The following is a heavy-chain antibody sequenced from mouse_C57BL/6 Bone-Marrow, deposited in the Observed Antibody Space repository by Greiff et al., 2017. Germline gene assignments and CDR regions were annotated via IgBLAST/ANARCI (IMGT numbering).Heavy chain of an antibody. CDR1: GFTFSSYG. Sequence: EVQRVESGGDLVKPGGSLKLSCAASGFTFSSYGMSWVRQTPDTRLEWVATISSGGSYTYYPASVKGRFTISRDNAKNTLYLQMSSLKSEDTAMXYCARRGRRGYFDVWGTGTTVTVSS. CDR2: ISSGGSYT. D-gene: IGHD1-1*01. J-gene: IGHJ1*03. CDR3: ARRGRRGYFDV. V-gene: IGHV5-6*01.